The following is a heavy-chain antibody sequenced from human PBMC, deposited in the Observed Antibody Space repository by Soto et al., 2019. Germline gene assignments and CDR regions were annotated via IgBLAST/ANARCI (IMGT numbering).Heavy chain of an antibody. V-gene: IGHV3-30*18. CDR3: AKEAEGMGYYYGMDV. J-gene: IGHJ6*02. CDR2: ISNDGSNK. Sequence: QVQLVASGGDVVQPGRSLRLSCEASGFTFSYFGTHWVRQAPGKGLEWVAAISNDGSNKYYADSVKGRFTISRDNSKNTLYLQMNSLRAEDTAVYYCAKEAEGMGYYYGMDVWGQGTTVTVSS. CDR1: GFTFSYFG. D-gene: IGHD2-8*01.